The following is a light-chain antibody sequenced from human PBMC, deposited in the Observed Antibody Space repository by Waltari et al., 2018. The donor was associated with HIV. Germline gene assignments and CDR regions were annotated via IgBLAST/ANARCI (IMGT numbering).Light chain of an antibody. CDR2: ATS. Sequence: DIQMTQSPSSVSASVGDRVTTTCRASQSVGRWLVWYQQTPGKAPKLLIYATSTLQPGVPSRFSGSGSGTTFALTITSLQPEDFATYYCQQASSLPLTFGGGTKVDIK. CDR3: QQASSLPLT. CDR1: QSVGRW. J-gene: IGKJ4*01. V-gene: IGKV1-12*01.